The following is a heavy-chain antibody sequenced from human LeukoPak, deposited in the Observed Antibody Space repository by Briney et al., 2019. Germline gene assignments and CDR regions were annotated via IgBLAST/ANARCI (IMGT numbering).Heavy chain of an antibody. CDR3: ARGGLYYDILTGYYPDNWFDP. V-gene: IGHV4-34*01. Sequence: SETLSLTCAVYGGSLSGYYWSWIRQPPGKGLEWIGEINHSGSTNYNPSLKSRVTISVDTSKNQFSLKLSSVTAADTAVYYCARGGLYYDILTGYYPDNWFDPWGQGTLVTVSS. J-gene: IGHJ5*02. CDR2: INHSGST. D-gene: IGHD3-9*01. CDR1: GGSLSGYY.